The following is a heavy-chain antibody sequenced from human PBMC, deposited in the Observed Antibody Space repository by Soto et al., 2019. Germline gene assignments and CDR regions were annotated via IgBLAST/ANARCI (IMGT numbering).Heavy chain of an antibody. CDR1: EGTFNSYA. J-gene: IGHJ4*02. D-gene: IGHD6-13*01. CDR2: IIPYYNTL. CDR3: ASGASRWYPYFFDT. V-gene: IGHV1-69*13. Sequence: SVKVSCKASEGTFNSYAIAWVRQAPGQGLEWMGGIIPYYNTLNYAQKFQDRVTITADDSTNTVYMELSSLRSDDTAVYFCASGASRWYPYFFDTWAQGTLVTVSS.